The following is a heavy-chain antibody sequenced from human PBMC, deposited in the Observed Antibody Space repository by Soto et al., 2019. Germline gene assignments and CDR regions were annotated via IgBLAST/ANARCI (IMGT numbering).Heavy chain of an antibody. CDR2: INPNSGGT. CDR3: ARDGIGYSYIY. J-gene: IGHJ4*02. Sequence: VKVTSKAPRYTFIGYYMHWVRQTPGQGLEWMGWINPNSGGTNYAQKFQGWVTMTRDTSISTAYMELSRLRSDDTAVYYCARDGIGYSYIYWGQGTLVTVSS. D-gene: IGHD5-18*01. CDR1: RYTFIGYY. V-gene: IGHV1-2*04.